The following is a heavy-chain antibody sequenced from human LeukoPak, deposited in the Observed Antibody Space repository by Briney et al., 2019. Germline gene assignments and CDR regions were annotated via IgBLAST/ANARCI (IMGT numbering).Heavy chain of an antibody. J-gene: IGHJ4*02. CDR1: GGSISSYY. CDR2: IYYSGST. D-gene: IGHD6-13*01. V-gene: IGHV4-59*08. Sequence: SETLSLTCTVSGGSISSYYWSWIRQPPGKGLEWIGYIYYSGSTNYNPSLKSRVTISVDTSKNQFSLKLSSVTAADTAVYYCARLSIAVAVYYFDYWGQGTLVTVSS. CDR3: ARLSIAVAVYYFDY.